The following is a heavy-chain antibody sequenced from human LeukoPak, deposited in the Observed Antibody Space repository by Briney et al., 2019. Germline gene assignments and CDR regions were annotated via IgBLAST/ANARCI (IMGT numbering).Heavy chain of an antibody. CDR1: GGTFSSYA. CDR2: INPNGGGT. Sequence: APVKVSCKASGGTFSSYAISWVRQAPGQGLEWMGWINPNGGGTNYAQKFQGRVTMTRDTSISTAYMELSRLRSDDTAVYYCARAEGYSYGPNWGQGTLVTVSS. D-gene: IGHD5-18*01. V-gene: IGHV1-2*02. J-gene: IGHJ4*02. CDR3: ARAEGYSYGPN.